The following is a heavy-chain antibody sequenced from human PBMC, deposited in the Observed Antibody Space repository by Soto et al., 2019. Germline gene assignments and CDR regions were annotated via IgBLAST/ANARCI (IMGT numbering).Heavy chain of an antibody. CDR2: INPSGGST. V-gene: IGHV1-46*01. Sequence: ASVKVSCKASGSTFASYYMHWVRQAPGQGLEWMGIINPSGGSTSYAQKFQGRVTMTRDTSTSTVYMELSSLRSEDTAVYYCARRGVSYGLSDWGQGTLVTVSS. CDR1: GSTFASYY. D-gene: IGHD5-18*01. J-gene: IGHJ4*02. CDR3: ARRGVSYGLSD.